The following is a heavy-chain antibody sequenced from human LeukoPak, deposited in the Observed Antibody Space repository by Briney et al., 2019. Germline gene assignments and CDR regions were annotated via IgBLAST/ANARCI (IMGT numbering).Heavy chain of an antibody. V-gene: IGHV3-11*04. D-gene: IGHD5-12*01. CDR1: GFTFSDYY. CDR2: ISSSGSTI. J-gene: IGHJ6*03. CDR3: ARDLDLGAIYYYYYMDV. Sequence: GGSLRLSCAASGFTFSDYYMSWIRQAPGKGLEWVSYISSSGSTIYYADSVKGRFTISRDNAKNSLYLQMNSLRAEDTAVYYCARDLDLGAIYYYYYMDVWGKGTTVTVSS.